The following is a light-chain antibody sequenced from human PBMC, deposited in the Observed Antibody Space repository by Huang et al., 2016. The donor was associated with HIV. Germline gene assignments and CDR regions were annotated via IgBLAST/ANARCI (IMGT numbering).Light chain of an antibody. CDR3: QQCGSSPPYS. CDR2: GAS. CDR1: QSVGSGY. Sequence: EIVLTQSPGTLSLSPGEGATLSCRASQSVGSGYLAWYQKKPGQAPRLLIYGASNRAIGIPDRFSGSGSGTDFTLTISRLEPEDFAVYYCQQCGSSPPYSFGQGTKLEI. V-gene: IGKV3-20*01. J-gene: IGKJ2*03.